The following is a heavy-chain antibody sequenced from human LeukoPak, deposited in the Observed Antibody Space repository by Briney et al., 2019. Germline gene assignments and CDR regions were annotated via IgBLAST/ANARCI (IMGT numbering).Heavy chain of an antibody. D-gene: IGHD3-22*01. CDR3: ARSDPWGGYYYDSSGYLAW. Sequence: AASVKVSCKASGYTFSNYGITWVRQAPGQGLEWMGWISGYNGKTNYAQKFQGRVTITRDTSASTAYMELSSLRSEDTAVYYCARSDPWGGYYYDSSGYLAWWGQGTMVTVSS. CDR1: GYTFSNYG. V-gene: IGHV1-18*01. CDR2: ISGYNGKT. J-gene: IGHJ3*01.